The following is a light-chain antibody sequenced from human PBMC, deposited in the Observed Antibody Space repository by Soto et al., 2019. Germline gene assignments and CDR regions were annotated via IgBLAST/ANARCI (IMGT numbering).Light chain of an antibody. V-gene: IGKV3-11*01. CDR1: QSVSSY. J-gene: IGKJ4*01. CDR3: QQRSNWPRT. CDR2: DAS. Sequence: EIVLTQSPATLSLSPGERATLSCRASQSVSSYLAWYQQKPGQAPRLLIYDASNRATGIPARFSGSGSGTDFTLTISSLEPEDFAVYYCQQRSNWPRTFGGGTKVEIE.